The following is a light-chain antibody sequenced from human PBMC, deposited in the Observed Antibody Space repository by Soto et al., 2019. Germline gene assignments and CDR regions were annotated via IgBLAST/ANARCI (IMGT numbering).Light chain of an antibody. J-gene: IGKJ4*01. V-gene: IGKV1-39*01. CDR3: QQSLTTPLT. CDR2: AAS. CDR1: QSISIY. Sequence: DIQMTQSPSSLSASVGDRVTITCRASQSISIYLNWYQQKPGKAPKLLIYAASSLQSGVPSRFGGSGSGTDFTLTISSLQREDLAPYYCQQSLTTPLTFGGGTKVEIK.